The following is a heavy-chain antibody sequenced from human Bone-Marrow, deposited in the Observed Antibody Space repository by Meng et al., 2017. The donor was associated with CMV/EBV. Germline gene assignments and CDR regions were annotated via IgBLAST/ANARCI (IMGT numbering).Heavy chain of an antibody. CDR2: IYYSGST. J-gene: IGHJ6*02. CDR1: GGSISSSSYY. D-gene: IGHD1-14*01. CDR3: LNLTKEGPYYYCYGMDV. V-gene: IGHV4-39*07. Sequence: GSLRLSCTVSGGSISSSSYYWGWIRPPPGKGLEWIGSIYYSGSTYYNPSLKSRVTISVDTSKNQFSLKLSPVAAADTAGYYCLNLTKEGPYYYCYGMDVWGQGTTVTVSS.